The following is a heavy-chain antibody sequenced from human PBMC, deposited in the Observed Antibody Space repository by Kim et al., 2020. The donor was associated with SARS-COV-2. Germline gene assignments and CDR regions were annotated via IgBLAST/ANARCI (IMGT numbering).Heavy chain of an antibody. J-gene: IGHJ6*02. CDR3: AAGTGSYFKGYGMDV. V-gene: IGHV1-69*01. Sequence: QKFQGRVTITADESTSTAYMELSSLRSEDTAVYYCAAGTGSYFKGYGMDVWGQGTTVTVSS. D-gene: IGHD1-26*01.